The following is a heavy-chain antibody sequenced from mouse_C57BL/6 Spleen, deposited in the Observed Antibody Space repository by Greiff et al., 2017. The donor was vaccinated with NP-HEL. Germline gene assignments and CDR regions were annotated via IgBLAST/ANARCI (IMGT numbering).Heavy chain of an antibody. J-gene: IGHJ4*01. CDR3: TKSLRLTGAMDY. D-gene: IGHD3-2*02. CDR2: IDPENGDT. Sequence: VQLQQSGAELVRPGASVKLSCTASGFNIKDDYMHWVKQRPEHGLEWIGWIDPENGDTEYASKFQGKATITADTSSNTAYLQLSSLTSEDTAVYYYTKSLRLTGAMDYWGQGTAVTVSS. V-gene: IGHV14-4*01. CDR1: GFNIKDDY.